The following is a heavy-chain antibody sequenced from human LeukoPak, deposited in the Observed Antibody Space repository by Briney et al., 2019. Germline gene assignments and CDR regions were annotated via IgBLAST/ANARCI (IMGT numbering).Heavy chain of an antibody. Sequence: GGSLRLSCAASGFTFSSDWMHWVRQAPGKGLVWVSRIRTDGTITTYADSVKGRFSISRDNAKNTLYLQVNSLRVEDTAVYYCAREGTGSYMDVWGKGTTVTVSS. CDR1: GFTFSSDW. CDR3: AREGTGSYMDV. D-gene: IGHD3-10*01. CDR2: IRTDGTIT. J-gene: IGHJ6*03. V-gene: IGHV3-74*01.